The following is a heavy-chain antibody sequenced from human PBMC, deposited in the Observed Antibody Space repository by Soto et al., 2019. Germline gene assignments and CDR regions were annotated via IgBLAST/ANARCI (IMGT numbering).Heavy chain of an antibody. CDR1: GGTFSSYT. CDR2: IIPILGIA. J-gene: IGHJ5*02. V-gene: IGHV1-69*02. CDR3: AGGLRAVTTPDNWFDP. D-gene: IGHD4-17*01. Sequence: QVQLVQSGAEVKKPGSSVKVSCKASGGTFSSYTISWVRQAPGQGLEWMGRIIPILGIANYAQKFQGRVTITADNSTSTAYMELSRLRSEDTAEYYCAGGLRAVTTPDNWFDPWGQGTLVTVSS.